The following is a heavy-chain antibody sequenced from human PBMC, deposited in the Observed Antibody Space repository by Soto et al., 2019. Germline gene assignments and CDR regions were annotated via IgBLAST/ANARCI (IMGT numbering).Heavy chain of an antibody. J-gene: IGHJ3*02. D-gene: IGHD2-15*01. Sequence: EVQLVESGGGLVKPGGSLRLSCAASGFTFSSYSMNWVRQAPGKGLEWVSSISSSSSYIYYADSVKGRFTISRDNAKNSLYLQMNSLRAEDTAVYYCARVCGGSCYYFEYDFDIWGQGTMVTVSS. CDR1: GFTFSSYS. V-gene: IGHV3-21*01. CDR3: ARVCGGSCYYFEYDFDI. CDR2: ISSSSSYI.